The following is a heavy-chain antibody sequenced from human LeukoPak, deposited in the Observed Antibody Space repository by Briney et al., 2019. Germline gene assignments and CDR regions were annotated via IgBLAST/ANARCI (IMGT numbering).Heavy chain of an antibody. CDR2: IYTSGNT. J-gene: IGHJ4*02. CDR3: ARGDGVFDY. D-gene: IGHD1-26*01. CDR1: GYSISSGYY. V-gene: IGHV4-61*02. Sequence: SETLSLTCAVSGYSISSGYYWSWIRQPAGKGLEWIGRIYTSGNTNYNPSLKSRVTISVDTSKNQFSLKLNSVTAADTALYYCARGDGVFDYWGQGTLVTVSS.